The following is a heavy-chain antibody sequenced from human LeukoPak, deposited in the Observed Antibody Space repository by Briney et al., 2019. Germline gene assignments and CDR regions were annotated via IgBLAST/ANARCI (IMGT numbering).Heavy chain of an antibody. J-gene: IGHJ3*02. CDR1: GFNFANHA. V-gene: IGHV3-23*01. CDR3: ARGGRGSAAVVAPRSFDI. Sequence: GGSLRLSCAASGFNFANHAMSWVRQTPGKGLEWVSAISGGGDITYYADSVTGRFIISRDISKNTLYLQMNSLRAEDSALYYCARGGRGSAAVVAPRSFDIWGQGTMVTVSS. CDR2: ISGGGDIT. D-gene: IGHD3-22*01.